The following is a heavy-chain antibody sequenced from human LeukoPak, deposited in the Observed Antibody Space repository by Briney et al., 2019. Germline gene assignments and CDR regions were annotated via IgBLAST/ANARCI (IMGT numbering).Heavy chain of an antibody. Sequence: SGTLSLTCTVSGGSISSSSYYWGWIRPPPGEGLELIGSFYYNGSTYYNPSLKSRATISVDTSKNQFSLKRSSVTAADTAVYYCARQTGYGSYFDYWGQGTLVSVSS. CDR2: FYYNGST. J-gene: IGHJ4*02. D-gene: IGHD5-18*01. CDR3: ARQTGYGSYFDY. V-gene: IGHV4-39*01. CDR1: GGSISSSSYY.